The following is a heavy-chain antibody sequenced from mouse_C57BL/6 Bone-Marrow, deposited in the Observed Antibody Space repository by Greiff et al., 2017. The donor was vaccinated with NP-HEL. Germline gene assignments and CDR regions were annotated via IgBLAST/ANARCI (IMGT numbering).Heavy chain of an antibody. CDR1: GYSITSGYD. J-gene: IGHJ1*03. D-gene: IGHD1-1*01. V-gene: IGHV3-1*01. Sequence: VQLQQSGPGMVKPSQSLSLTCTVTGYSITSGYDWHWIRHFPGNKLEWMDYISYSGSTNYNPSLKSRISITHDTSKNHFFLKLNSVTTEDTATYYCAREGSSYGYFDVWGTGTTVTVSS. CDR2: ISYSGST. CDR3: AREGSSYGYFDV.